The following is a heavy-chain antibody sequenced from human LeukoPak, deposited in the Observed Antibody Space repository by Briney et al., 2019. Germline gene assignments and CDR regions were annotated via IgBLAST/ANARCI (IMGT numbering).Heavy chain of an antibody. V-gene: IGHV1-18*01. CDR2: ISAYNGNT. J-gene: IGHJ4*02. CDR3: ARVPYDSSGYYLGYFDY. D-gene: IGHD3-22*01. Sequence: ASVKVSCKASGYTFTSYGISWVRQAPGQGVEWMGWISAYNGNTNYAQKLQGRVTMTTDTSTSTAYMELRSLRSDDTAVYYCARVPYDSSGYYLGYFDYWGQGTLVTVSS. CDR1: GYTFTSYG.